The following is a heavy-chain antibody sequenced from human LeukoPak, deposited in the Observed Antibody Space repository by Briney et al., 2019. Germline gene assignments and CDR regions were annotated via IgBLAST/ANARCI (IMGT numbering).Heavy chain of an antibody. D-gene: IGHD3-22*01. V-gene: IGHV3-21*01. CDR3: ARDGLQGYYDSSGFFDY. CDR1: GFTFSSYN. Sequence: GGSLRLSCAASGFTFSSYNMNWVRQAPGKWREWVSSISGSRSFISYAASVKGRYTISRDNAKNSLYLQMNSLRAEDTAVYYCARDGLQGYYDSSGFFDYWGQGTLVTVSS. J-gene: IGHJ4*02. CDR2: ISGSRSFI.